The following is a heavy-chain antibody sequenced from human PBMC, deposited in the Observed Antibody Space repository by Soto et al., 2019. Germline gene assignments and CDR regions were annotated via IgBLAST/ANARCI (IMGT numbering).Heavy chain of an antibody. CDR2: IYYSGST. CDR3: ARERERGFWSGYFEPGDAFDI. V-gene: IGHV4-31*03. CDR1: GGSISSGGYY. D-gene: IGHD3-3*01. Sequence: SSETLSLTCTVSGGSISSGGYYWSWIRQHPGKGLEWIGYIYYSGSTYYNPSLKSRVTISVDTSKNQFSLKLSSVTAADTAVYYCARERERGFWSGYFEPGDAFDIWGQGTMVTVSS. J-gene: IGHJ3*02.